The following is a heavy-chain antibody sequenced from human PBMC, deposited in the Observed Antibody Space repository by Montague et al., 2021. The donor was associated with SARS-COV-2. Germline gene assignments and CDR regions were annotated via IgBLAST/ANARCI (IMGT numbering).Heavy chain of an antibody. CDR2: IYYTGST. D-gene: IGHD2-2*01. CDR3: ARAQTSCFISSCVNYFDY. CDR1: GGSISGYY. V-gene: IGHV4-59*01. J-gene: IGHJ4*02. Sequence: SETLSLTCTVSGGSISGYYWSWMRQPPGKGLEWLGHIYYTGSTTYNPSLKSRVTISSDTPNNQFSLKWRSVTAAAAAVYFWARAQTSCFISSCVNYFDYWGQGALVTVSS.